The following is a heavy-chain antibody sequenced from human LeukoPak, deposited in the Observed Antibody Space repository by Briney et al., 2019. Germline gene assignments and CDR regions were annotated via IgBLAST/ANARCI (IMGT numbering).Heavy chain of an antibody. V-gene: IGHV3-74*01. J-gene: IGHJ6*03. CDR1: GFTFSSYW. Sequence: GGSLRLSCAASGFTFSSYWMHWVRQAPGKGLVWVSRINSDGSSTSYADSVKGRFTISRDNAKNTLYLQMNSLRAEDTAVYYCARAGFKGYYSGYDAFDYMDVWGKGTTVTVSS. D-gene: IGHD5-12*01. CDR3: ARAGFKGYYSGYDAFDYMDV. CDR2: INSDGSST.